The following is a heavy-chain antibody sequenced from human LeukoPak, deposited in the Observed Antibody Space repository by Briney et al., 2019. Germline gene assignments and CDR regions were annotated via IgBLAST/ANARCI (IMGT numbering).Heavy chain of an antibody. V-gene: IGHV3-48*04. CDR2: ISSSGSTI. D-gene: IGHD3-10*02. CDR3: AELGITMIGGV. Sequence: GGSLRLSCAASGFIFSTYWMTWVRQAPGKGLEWVSYISSSGSTIYYADSVKGRFTISRDNAKNSLYLQMNSLRAEDTAVYYCAELGITMIGGVWGKGTTVTISS. J-gene: IGHJ6*04. CDR1: GFIFSTYW.